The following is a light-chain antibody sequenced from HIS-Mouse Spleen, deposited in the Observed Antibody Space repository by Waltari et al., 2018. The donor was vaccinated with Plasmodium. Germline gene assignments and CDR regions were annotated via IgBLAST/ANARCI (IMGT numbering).Light chain of an antibody. Sequence: SYELTQPPSVSVFPGQTARITCSGGALAQHFSFWYQQKSCPAPVLVIYEDSKRPSGIPGRVYDSSSGTMASLTISGAQVEDEADYYCYSTDSSGNHGVFGGGTRLTVL. CDR1: ALAQHF. V-gene: IGLV3-10*01. CDR3: YSTDSSGNHGV. CDR2: EDS. J-gene: IGLJ3*02.